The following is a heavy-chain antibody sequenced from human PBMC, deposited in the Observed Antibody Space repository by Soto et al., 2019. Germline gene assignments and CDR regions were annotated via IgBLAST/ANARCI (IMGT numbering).Heavy chain of an antibody. CDR2: TNPNSGNT. Sequence: ASVKVSCKASGYTFTSYDINWVRQATGEGLEWMGWTNPNSGNTGYAQKFQGRVTMTRNTSISTVYMELSSLRSEDTAVYYCARVYCSGGSCYGIDYWGQGTLVTVSS. V-gene: IGHV1-8*01. CDR3: ARVYCSGGSCYGIDY. J-gene: IGHJ4*02. D-gene: IGHD2-15*01. CDR1: GYTFTSYD.